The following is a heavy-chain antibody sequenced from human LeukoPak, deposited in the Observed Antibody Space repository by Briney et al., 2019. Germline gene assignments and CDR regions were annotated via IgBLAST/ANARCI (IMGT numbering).Heavy chain of an antibody. J-gene: IGHJ5*02. D-gene: IGHD3-10*01. V-gene: IGHV3-21*01. CDR3: ARDPYYYGSGSLNWFDP. CDR1: GFTFSSYS. Sequence: GGSLRLSCAASGFTFSSYSMNWVRQAPGKRLEWVSSIISSSSYIYSADSVKGRFTISRDNAKNSLYLQMNSLRAEDTAVYYCARDPYYYGSGSLNWFDPWGQGTLVTVSS. CDR2: IISSSSYI.